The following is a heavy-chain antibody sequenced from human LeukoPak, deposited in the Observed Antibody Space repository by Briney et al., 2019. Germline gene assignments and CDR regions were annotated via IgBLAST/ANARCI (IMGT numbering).Heavy chain of an antibody. CDR3: GKVNKRWLGPRYFDY. CDR1: VFTFSSCD. J-gene: IGHJ4*02. CDR2: ISYDGSNK. D-gene: IGHD6-19*01. V-gene: IGHV3-30*18. Sequence: GGSLRLSCAASVFTFSSCDMHWARQAPGKALEWVADISYDGSNKYYADCVKASFTISRDNPKHTLYVQMHSVRAGDTLVYYWGKVNKRWLGPRYFDYWGQGTLVTVSS.